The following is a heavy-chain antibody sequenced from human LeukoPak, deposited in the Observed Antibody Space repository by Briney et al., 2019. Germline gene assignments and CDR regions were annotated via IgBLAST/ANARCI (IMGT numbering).Heavy chain of an antibody. CDR1: GGTFSSYA. CDR3: ATELGYCSSTSCPLGY. V-gene: IGHV1-69*04. Sequence: GSSVKVSCKASGGTFSSYAISWVRQAPGQGLEWMGRIIPIFGIANYAQEFQGRVTITADKSTSTAYMELSSLRSEDTAVYYCATELGYCSSTSCPLGYWGQGTLVTVSS. J-gene: IGHJ4*02. CDR2: IIPIFGIA. D-gene: IGHD2-2*01.